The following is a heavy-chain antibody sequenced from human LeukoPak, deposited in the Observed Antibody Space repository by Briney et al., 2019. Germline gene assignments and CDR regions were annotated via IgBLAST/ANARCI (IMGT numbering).Heavy chain of an antibody. D-gene: IGHD3-10*01. J-gene: IGHJ4*02. CDR2: IYYSGST. CDR1: GGSISSYY. CDR3: ARELLWFS. Sequence: PSETLSLTCTVSGGSISSYYWSWIRQPPGKGLEWIGYIYYSGSTNYKPSLKSRVTISVETSKNQFSLKLRSVTAADTAVYYCARELLWFSWGQGTLVTVSS. V-gene: IGHV4-59*01.